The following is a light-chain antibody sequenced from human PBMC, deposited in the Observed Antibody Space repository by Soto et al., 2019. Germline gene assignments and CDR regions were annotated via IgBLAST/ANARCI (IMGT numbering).Light chain of an antibody. J-gene: IGKJ1*01. CDR2: DAS. CDR3: EPGIKRPR. Sequence: PSSLSLSPGERATLSCKASQSVSSSYLAWYQQNPGQAPRLLIYDASNRASGIPGRFSGSGSGADFTLIISLLAQDDLADYYSEPGIKRPRFGEGSNVDIK. V-gene: IGKV3D-20*02. CDR1: QSVSSSY.